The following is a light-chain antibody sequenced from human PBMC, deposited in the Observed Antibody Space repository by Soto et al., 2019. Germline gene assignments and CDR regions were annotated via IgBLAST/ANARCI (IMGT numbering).Light chain of an antibody. CDR2: DAS. V-gene: IGKV3-11*01. Sequence: EVVMTQSPGTLSVSLGESATLSCRASQSVDGYLAWYQQKPGQAPRLLIYDASNTATGIPARFSGSGSGTDFTLTISSLEPEDFAMYYCQQCGGSPTFGQGTKVDIK. CDR1: QSVDGY. CDR3: QQCGGSPT. J-gene: IGKJ1*01.